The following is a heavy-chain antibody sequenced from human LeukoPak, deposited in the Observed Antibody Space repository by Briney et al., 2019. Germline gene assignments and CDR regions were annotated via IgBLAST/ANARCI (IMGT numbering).Heavy chain of an antibody. D-gene: IGHD5-18*01. J-gene: IGHJ3*02. CDR2: IIPIFGTA. CDR3: ARPKTSQETGYGYGDAFDI. Sequence: SVKVSCKASGGTFSSYAISWVRQAPGQGLEWMGGIIPIFGTANYAQKFQGRVTITADKSTSTAYMELSSLRSEDTAVYYCARPKTSQETGYGYGDAFDIWGQGTMVTVSS. CDR1: GGTFSSYA. V-gene: IGHV1-69*06.